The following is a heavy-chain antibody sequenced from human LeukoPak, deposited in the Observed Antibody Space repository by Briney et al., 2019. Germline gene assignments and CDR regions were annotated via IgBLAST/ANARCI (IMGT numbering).Heavy chain of an antibody. Sequence: SGTLSLTCAVSGDSINSFHWWSWVRQPPGKGLEWIGEIYHDENTNYNPSLESRVTLSVDVSKSQFSLSLTSATTADTAVYYCARTGSSGSFSDYWGQGTLATVSS. V-gene: IGHV4-4*02. CDR1: GDSINSFHW. CDR2: IYHDENT. J-gene: IGHJ4*02. CDR3: ARTGSSGSFSDY. D-gene: IGHD3-10*01.